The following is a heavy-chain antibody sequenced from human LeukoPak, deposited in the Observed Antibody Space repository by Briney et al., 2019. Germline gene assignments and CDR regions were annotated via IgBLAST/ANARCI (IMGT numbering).Heavy chain of an antibody. D-gene: IGHD2-2*02. CDR3: VKDTGIYTAGYFDY. Sequence: PGGSLRLPCAAFGFPFSTPFNINATTRVRQAPGKGLEWLAPMNHVVTIIHYADSVKGRFTISRNNSKNMEYLQMNSLRADDTAIYYGVKDTGIYTAGYFDYWGQGTLVPVST. J-gene: IGHJ4*02. CDR1: GFPFSTPFNINA. CDR2: MNHVVTII. V-gene: IGHV3-23*01.